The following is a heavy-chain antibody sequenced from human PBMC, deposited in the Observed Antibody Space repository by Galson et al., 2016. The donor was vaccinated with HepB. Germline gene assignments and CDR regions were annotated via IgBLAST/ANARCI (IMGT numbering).Heavy chain of an antibody. D-gene: IGHD4-17*01. CDR1: GFTFNNYA. J-gene: IGHJ4*02. CDR2: ISGSTRWT. CDR3: AKGPPSSYGDYYFDS. Sequence: SLRLSCAASGFTFNNYALNWVRQAPGRGLEWVSSISGSTRWTYYADSVQGRFTISRDNSNNSLYLEMNSLRADDTAVYFCAKGPPSSYGDYYFDSWGQGTLVTVSS. V-gene: IGHV3-23*01.